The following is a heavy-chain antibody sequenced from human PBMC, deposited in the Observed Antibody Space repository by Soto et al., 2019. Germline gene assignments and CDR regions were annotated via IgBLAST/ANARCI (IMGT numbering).Heavy chain of an antibody. Sequence: HPGGSLRLSCAASRFTLNTYWMGWVRQAPGKGLECVSAISGSGGSTYYADSVKGRFTISRDNSKNTLYLQMNSLRAEDTAVYYCAKDMARGVIPPILDYWGQGTLVTVSS. D-gene: IGHD3-10*01. CDR3: AKDMARGVIPPILDY. CDR1: RFTLNTYW. J-gene: IGHJ4*02. CDR2: ISGSGGST. V-gene: IGHV3-23*01.